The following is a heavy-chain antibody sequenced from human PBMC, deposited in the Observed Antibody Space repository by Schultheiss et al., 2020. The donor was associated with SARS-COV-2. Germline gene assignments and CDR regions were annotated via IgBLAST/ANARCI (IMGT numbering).Heavy chain of an antibody. CDR3: TRVSGYSYYYGMDV. Sequence: GGSLRLSCTTSGFTFPDYTMTWVRQAAGKGLEWVGFIRGNAYGGTTEYAASVKGRFTISRDDSKSIAYLQMNSLKTEDTAVYYCTRVSGYSYYYGMDVWGQGTTVTVSS. CDR1: GFTFPDYT. V-gene: IGHV3-49*04. J-gene: IGHJ6*02. CDR2: IRGNAYGGTT. D-gene: IGHD3-22*01.